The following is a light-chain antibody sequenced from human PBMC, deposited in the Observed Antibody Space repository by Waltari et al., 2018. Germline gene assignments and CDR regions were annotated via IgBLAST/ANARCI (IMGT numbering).Light chain of an antibody. CDR3: SSYTITSTVV. Sequence: QSALTQPASVSGSPRQPITLSCTGTTTDISGHNYVSWYQRHPGKAPKLLIYDVSNRPSGVSNRFSGSKSGNTASLTISGLLAEDEADYYCSSYTITSTVVFGGGTKLTVL. CDR1: TTDISGHNY. V-gene: IGLV2-14*01. CDR2: DVS. J-gene: IGLJ2*01.